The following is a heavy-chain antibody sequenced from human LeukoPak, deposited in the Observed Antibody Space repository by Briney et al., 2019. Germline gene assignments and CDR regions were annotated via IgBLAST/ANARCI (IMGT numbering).Heavy chain of an antibody. Sequence: GGSLRLSCAASGFTFSSYWMSWVRQAPGKGLEWVANMNQDGSEKYYVDSVKGRFTISRDNAKNSLYLQMNSLRAGDTAVYYCARGQLEQPSITMVRGVISPYFFDYWGQGTLVTVSS. CDR3: ARGQLEQPSITMVRGVISPYFFDY. D-gene: IGHD3-10*01. CDR2: MNQDGSEK. CDR1: GFTFSSYW. V-gene: IGHV3-7*01. J-gene: IGHJ4*02.